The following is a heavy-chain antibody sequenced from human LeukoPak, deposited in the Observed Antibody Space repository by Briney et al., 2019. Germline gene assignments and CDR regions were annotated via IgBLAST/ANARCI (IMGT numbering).Heavy chain of an antibody. J-gene: IGHJ5*02. CDR3: AKGIAAGPQNWFDP. D-gene: IGHD6-13*01. CDR2: ISGSGGST. V-gene: IGHV3-23*01. CDR1: GFTFSSYA. Sequence: GGSLRLSCAASGFTFSSYAMSWVRQAPGKGLEWVSAISGSGGSTYYADSVKGRFTISRDNSKNTLYLQMNSPRAEDTAVYYCAKGIAAGPQNWFDPWGQGTLVTVSS.